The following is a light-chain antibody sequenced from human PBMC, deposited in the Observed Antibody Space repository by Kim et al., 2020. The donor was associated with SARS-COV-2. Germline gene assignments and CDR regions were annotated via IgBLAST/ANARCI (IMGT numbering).Light chain of an antibody. CDR3: QQHNSNPHT. J-gene: IGKJ2*01. CDR1: QDIANY. Sequence: DIQMTQSPSAMSASVGDRVTITCRASQDIANYLAWFQQKPGKAPKRLIYAVSTLQSGVPSRFSGSRSGTEFTLTINGLEPEDFATYYCQQHNSNPHTFGQGTKLEI. CDR2: AVS. V-gene: IGKV1-17*03.